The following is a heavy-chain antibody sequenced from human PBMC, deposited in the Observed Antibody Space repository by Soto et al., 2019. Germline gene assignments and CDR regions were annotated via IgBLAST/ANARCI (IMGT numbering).Heavy chain of an antibody. Sequence: PGGSLRLSCAAAGFAFSNYDITWVRQAPGKGLEWVSGIIGSGNTYYADSVKGRFTISRDNSRKTLYLQLNSLRAEDTAVYYCVTGSPSLGRRPGDYWGEGTLVTVSS. CDR1: GFAFSNYD. CDR2: IIGSGNT. V-gene: IGHV3-23*01. J-gene: IGHJ4*02. CDR3: VTGSPSLGRRPGDY.